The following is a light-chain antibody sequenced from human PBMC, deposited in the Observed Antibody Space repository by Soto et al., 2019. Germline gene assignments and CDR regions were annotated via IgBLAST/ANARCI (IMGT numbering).Light chain of an antibody. Sequence: DIQMTQSPSTLSASVGDTVTITCRASQSVSFWLAWYQKKPGKAPKLLIYDASTLYNGVPSRFSGSRSGTEFTLTISSLQPDDFASYYCQQYNSFAPYSFGQGTKLEI. CDR2: DAS. J-gene: IGKJ2*03. CDR1: QSVSFW. CDR3: QQYNSFAPYS. V-gene: IGKV1-5*01.